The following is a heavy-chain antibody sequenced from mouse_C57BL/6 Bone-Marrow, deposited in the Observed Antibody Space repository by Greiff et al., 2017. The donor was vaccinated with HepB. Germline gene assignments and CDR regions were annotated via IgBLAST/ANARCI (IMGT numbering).Heavy chain of an antibody. CDR1: GYAFTNYL. V-gene: IGHV1-54*01. D-gene: IGHD2-3*01. CDR3: ATVTSSSYWYFDV. J-gene: IGHJ1*03. CDR2: INPGSGGT. Sequence: VQLQQSGAELVRPGTSVKVSCKASGYAFTNYLIEWVKQRPGQGLEWIGVINPGSGGTNYNEKFKGKATLTADKSSSTAYMQLSSLTSEDSAVYICATVTSSSYWYFDVWGTGTTVTVSS.